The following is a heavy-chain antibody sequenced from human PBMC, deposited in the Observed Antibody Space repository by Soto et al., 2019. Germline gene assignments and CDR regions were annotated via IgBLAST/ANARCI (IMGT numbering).Heavy chain of an antibody. J-gene: IGHJ6*02. Sequence: GASVKVSCKASGYTFTNYDINWVRQATGQGPEYMGWMNPNSGKIGYVQKFQGRVTITADKSTSTAYMELSSLRSEDTAVYYCARVIFTYGPLHSYGMDVWGQGTTVTVSS. CDR3: ARVIFTYGPLHSYGMDV. CDR2: MNPNSGKI. V-gene: IGHV1-8*01. CDR1: GYTFTNYD. D-gene: IGHD3-10*01.